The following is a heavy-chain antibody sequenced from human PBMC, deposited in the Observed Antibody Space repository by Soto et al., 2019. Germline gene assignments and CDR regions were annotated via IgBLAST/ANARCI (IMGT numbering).Heavy chain of an antibody. Sequence: SEALCLTWTVSGGSVSSGSYYWSWIRQPPGKGLEWIGYIYYSGSTNYNPSLKSRVTISVDTSKNQFSLKLSSVTAADTAVYYCAREVDCGENWFDHWGQGTLVTVSS. J-gene: IGHJ5*02. CDR3: AREVDCGENWFDH. D-gene: IGHD2-21*02. V-gene: IGHV4-61*01. CDR2: IYYSGST. CDR1: GGSVSSGSYY.